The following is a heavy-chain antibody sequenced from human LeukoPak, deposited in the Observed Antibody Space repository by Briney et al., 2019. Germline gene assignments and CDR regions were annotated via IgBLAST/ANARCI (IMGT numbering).Heavy chain of an antibody. D-gene: IGHD3-10*01. Sequence: GGSLRLSCAASGFTFSNYGMSWVRQTPGKGLEWLSVVSGSGGSTSYADSVKGRFTISRDNSKNTVYMQMNSLRAEDTAVYYCVKDADNYYGSRSTYHFDNWGQGTLVSVSS. CDR2: VSGSGGST. CDR1: GFTFSNYG. V-gene: IGHV3-23*01. CDR3: VKDADNYYGSRSTYHFDN. J-gene: IGHJ4*02.